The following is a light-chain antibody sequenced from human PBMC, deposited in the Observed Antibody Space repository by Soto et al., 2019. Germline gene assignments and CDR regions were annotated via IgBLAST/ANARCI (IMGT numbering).Light chain of an antibody. Sequence: DIQMTQSPSSLSASVGDRVTITCRTSQTVSNNLNWYQRKPGKAPSLLIYASSTLQSGVPSRFIGSGSETEFTLTISSLQPEDFATYYCQQDNMTPFTSGHGTKVDI. CDR3: QQDNMTPFT. CDR2: ASS. J-gene: IGKJ3*01. V-gene: IGKV1-39*01. CDR1: QTVSNN.